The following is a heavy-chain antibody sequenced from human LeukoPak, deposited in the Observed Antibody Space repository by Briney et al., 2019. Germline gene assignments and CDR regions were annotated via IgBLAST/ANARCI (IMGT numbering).Heavy chain of an antibody. D-gene: IGHD3-10*02. CDR3: AKGVRGYNRPVDY. J-gene: IGHJ4*02. Sequence: PGGSLRLSCAASGFSFSSHAMNWVRQAPGKGLEWVSAISGSGSGTDYADSVKGRFTISRDNSKNTVYLQMNSLRAEDTALYYCAKGVRGYNRPVDYWGQGTLVTVSS. CDR1: GFSFSSHA. V-gene: IGHV3-23*01. CDR2: ISGSGSGT.